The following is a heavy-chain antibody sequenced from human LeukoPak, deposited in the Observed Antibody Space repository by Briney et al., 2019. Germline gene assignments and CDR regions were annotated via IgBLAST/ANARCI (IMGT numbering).Heavy chain of an antibody. CDR2: IVVGSGNT. D-gene: IGHD2-15*01. V-gene: IGHV1-58*02. Sequence: SVKVSCKASGFTFTSSAMQWVRQARGQRLEWLGWIVVGSGNTNYAQKFQERVTITRDMSTSTAYMELSSLRSEDTAVYYCAAGWVCSGGSCYYYFDYWGQGTLVTVSS. CDR1: GFTFTSSA. J-gene: IGHJ4*02. CDR3: AAGWVCSGGSCYYYFDY.